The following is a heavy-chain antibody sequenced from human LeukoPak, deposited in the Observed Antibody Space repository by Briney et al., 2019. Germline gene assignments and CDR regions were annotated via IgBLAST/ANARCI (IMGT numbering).Heavy chain of an antibody. CDR1: GGSISSYY. J-gene: IGHJ4*02. CDR2: IYYSGST. D-gene: IGHD3-9*01. V-gene: IGHV4-59*12. Sequence: SETLSLTCTVSGGSISSYYWSWIRQPPGKGLEWIGYIYYSGSTNYNPSLKSRVTMSVDTSKNQFSLILTSVTAADTAVYYCARPHSTFFDQDAAYYFDYWGQGILVTVSS. CDR3: ARPHSTFFDQDAAYYFDY.